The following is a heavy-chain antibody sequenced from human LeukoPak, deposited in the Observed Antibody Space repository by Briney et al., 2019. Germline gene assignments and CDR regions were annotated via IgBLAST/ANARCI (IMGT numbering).Heavy chain of an antibody. CDR1: GFTFSRHA. D-gene: IGHD5-18*01. CDR3: ARDASDTAMVGYFQH. Sequence: PGGSLRLSCAASGFTFSRHAMHWVRQAPGKGLEWVAVISYDGSNKYYADSVKGRFTISRDNSKIILYLQINSLRAEDTAVYYCARDASDTAMVGYFQHWGQGTLVTVSS. CDR2: ISYDGSNK. J-gene: IGHJ1*01. V-gene: IGHV3-30-3*01.